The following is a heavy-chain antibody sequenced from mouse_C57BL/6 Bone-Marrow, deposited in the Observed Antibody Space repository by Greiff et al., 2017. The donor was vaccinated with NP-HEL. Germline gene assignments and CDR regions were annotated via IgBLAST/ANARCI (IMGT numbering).Heavy chain of an antibody. V-gene: IGHV5-4*01. CDR3: ARDDDGYYRAMDY. CDR1: GFTFSSYA. Sequence: DVQLQESGGGLVKPGGSLKLSCAASGFTFSSYAMSWVRQTPEKRLEWVATISDGGSYTYYPDNVKGRFTISRDNAKNNLYLQMSHLKSEDTAMYYCARDDDGYYRAMDYWGQGTSVTVSS. D-gene: IGHD2-3*01. J-gene: IGHJ4*01. CDR2: ISDGGSYT.